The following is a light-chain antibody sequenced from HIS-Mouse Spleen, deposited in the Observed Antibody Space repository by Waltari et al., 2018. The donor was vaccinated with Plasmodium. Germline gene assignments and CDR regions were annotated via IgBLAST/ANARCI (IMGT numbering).Light chain of an antibody. V-gene: IGLV3-10*01. CDR3: YSTDSSGNHRV. CDR1: AFPTKY. Sequence: SYELTQPPSVSVSPAQTARIPCSGDAFPTKYAYWYQQKSGQAPVLVIYEDSKRPPGIPERFSGASSGTMATLTISGAQVEDEADYYCYSTDSSGNHRVFGGGTKLTVL. CDR2: EDS. J-gene: IGLJ3*02.